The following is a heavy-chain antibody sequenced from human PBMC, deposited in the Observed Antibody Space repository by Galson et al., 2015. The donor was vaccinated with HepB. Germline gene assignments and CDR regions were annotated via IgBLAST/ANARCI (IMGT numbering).Heavy chain of an antibody. J-gene: IGHJ4*02. CDR1: GFTFSDAW. CDR3: ATENRISVAGSESDY. V-gene: IGHV3-15*07. Sequence: LRLSCAASGFTFSDAWMNWVRQAPGKGLEWVGRIKSKNDGGTIDYATSVKDRFTISRDDSKHTLYLQMNSLKTEDTAVYYCATENRISVAGSESDYWGQGTLVTVSS. CDR2: IKSKNDGGTI. D-gene: IGHD6-19*01.